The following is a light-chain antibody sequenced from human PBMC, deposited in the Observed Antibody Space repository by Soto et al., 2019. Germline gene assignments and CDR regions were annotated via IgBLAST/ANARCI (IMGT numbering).Light chain of an antibody. J-gene: IGKJ5*01. CDR1: QSVSSSY. V-gene: IGKV3-20*01. CDR3: QQYGSSLLYT. CDR2: GAS. Sequence: EIVLTQSPGTLSLSPGERATRSCRASQSVSSSYLAWYQQKPGQAPRLLIYGASSRATGIPDRFSGSRSGTDFTLTINRLEPEDFAVYYCQQYGSSLLYTFGQGTRLEIK.